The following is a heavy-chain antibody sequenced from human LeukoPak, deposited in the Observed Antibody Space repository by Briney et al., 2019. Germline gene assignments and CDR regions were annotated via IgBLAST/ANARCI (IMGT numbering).Heavy chain of an antibody. CDR3: ATNLPPIVVVTAIGLLDY. CDR1: GFTFSSYG. V-gene: IGHV3-30*03. Sequence: AGGSLRLSCAASGFTFSSYGMHWVRQAPGKGLERVAVISYDGSNKYYADSVKGRFTISRDNSENTLYLQMNSLRAEDTAVYYCATNLPPIVVVTAIGLLDYWGQGTLVTVSS. J-gene: IGHJ4*02. CDR2: ISYDGSNK. D-gene: IGHD2-21*02.